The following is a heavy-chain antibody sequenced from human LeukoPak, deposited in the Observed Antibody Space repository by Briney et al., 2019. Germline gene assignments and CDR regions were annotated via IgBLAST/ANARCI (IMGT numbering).Heavy chain of an antibody. V-gene: IGHV6-1*01. CDR1: GDSVSSNSSA. CDR2: TYYRSKRYN. D-gene: IGHD3-16*01. Sequence: SQTLSLTCAISGDSVSSNSSAWTWIRQSPSRGLEWLGRTYYRSKRYNDYALSVKSRITINPDTSKNQFSLQLNPVTPEDTAVYYCTRGYYIWDCWGQGTLVTVSS. CDR3: TRGYYIWDC. J-gene: IGHJ4*02.